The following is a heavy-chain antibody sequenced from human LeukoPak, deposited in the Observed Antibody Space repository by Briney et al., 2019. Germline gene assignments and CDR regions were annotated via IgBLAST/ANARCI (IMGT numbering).Heavy chain of an antibody. D-gene: IGHD2-8*01. CDR2: IYYSGST. V-gene: IGHV4-31*03. Sequence: SETLSLTCTVSGGSISSGGYYWSWIRQHPGKGLEWIGYIYYSGSTYYNPSLKSRVTISVDTSKNQFSLKLNSVTAADTAVYYCARLYDSFRAFDIWGQGTMVTVSS. CDR3: ARLYDSFRAFDI. CDR1: GGSISSGGYY. J-gene: IGHJ3*02.